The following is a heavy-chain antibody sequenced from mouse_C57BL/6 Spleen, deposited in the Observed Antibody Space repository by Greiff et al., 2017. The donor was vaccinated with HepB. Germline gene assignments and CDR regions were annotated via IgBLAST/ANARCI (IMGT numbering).Heavy chain of an antibody. CDR3: ARERDYYDYDGGWFAY. Sequence: QVQLQQSGPELVKPGASVKISCKASGYAFSSSWMNWVKQRPGQGLEWIGRIYPGDGDTNYNGKFKGKATLTADKSSSTAYMQLSSLTSEDSAVYFCARERDYYDYDGGWFAYWGQGTLVTVSA. CDR2: IYPGDGDT. J-gene: IGHJ3*01. V-gene: IGHV1-82*01. CDR1: GYAFSSSW. D-gene: IGHD2-4*01.